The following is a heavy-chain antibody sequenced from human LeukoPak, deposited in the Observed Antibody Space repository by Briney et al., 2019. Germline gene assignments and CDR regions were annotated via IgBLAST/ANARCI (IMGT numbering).Heavy chain of an antibody. V-gene: IGHV3-33*06. Sequence: GGSLRLSCAASGFTFSSYGMHWVRQAPGKGLEWVAVIWYDGSNKYYADSVEGRFTISRDNSKNTLYLQMNSLRAEDTAVYYCAKDLRGYSYGYVYWGQGTLVTVSS. CDR3: AKDLRGYSYGYVY. D-gene: IGHD5-18*01. J-gene: IGHJ4*02. CDR1: GFTFSSYG. CDR2: IWYDGSNK.